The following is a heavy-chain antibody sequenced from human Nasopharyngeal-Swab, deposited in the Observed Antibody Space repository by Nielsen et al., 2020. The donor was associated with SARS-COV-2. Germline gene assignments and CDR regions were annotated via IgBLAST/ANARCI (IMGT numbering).Heavy chain of an antibody. Sequence: GGSLRLSCAASGFTFSSYSMNWVRQAPGKGLDWVSYISSSSSTIYYAESVKGRFTISRDNAKNSLYLQMNSLRDEDTAVYYCASIPGGSGSYPYYYYGMDVWGQGTTVTVSS. V-gene: IGHV3-48*02. CDR1: GFTFSSYS. CDR3: ASIPGGSGSYPYYYYGMDV. D-gene: IGHD3-10*01. CDR2: ISSSSSTI. J-gene: IGHJ6*02.